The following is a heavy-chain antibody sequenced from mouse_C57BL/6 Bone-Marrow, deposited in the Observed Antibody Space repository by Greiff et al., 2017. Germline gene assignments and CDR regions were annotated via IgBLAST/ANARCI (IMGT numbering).Heavy chain of an antibody. Sequence: EVKLVESGGGLVQPGGSLKLSCAASGFTFSDYGMAWVRQASRKGPEWVAFISNLAYSIYYADTVTGRFTISRENAKNTLYLEMSSLRSEDTAMYYCARHPIYYGSSYWYFDVWGTGTTVTVSS. D-gene: IGHD1-1*01. CDR3: ARHPIYYGSSYWYFDV. V-gene: IGHV5-15*01. CDR2: ISNLAYSI. J-gene: IGHJ1*03. CDR1: GFTFSDYG.